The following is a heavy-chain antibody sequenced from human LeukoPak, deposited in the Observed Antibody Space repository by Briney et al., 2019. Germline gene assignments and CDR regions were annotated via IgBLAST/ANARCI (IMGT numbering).Heavy chain of an antibody. CDR2: ISYDGSNK. V-gene: IGHV3-30*18. D-gene: IGHD3-9*01. J-gene: IGHJ3*02. CDR3: ANHALRYFDGPDAFDI. CDR1: GFTFSSYG. Sequence: PGGSLRLSCAASGFTFSSYGMHWVRQAPGKGLEWVAVISYDGSNKYYADSVKGRFTISRDNSKNTLYLQMNSLRAEDTAVYYCANHALRYFDGPDAFDIWGQGTMVTVSS.